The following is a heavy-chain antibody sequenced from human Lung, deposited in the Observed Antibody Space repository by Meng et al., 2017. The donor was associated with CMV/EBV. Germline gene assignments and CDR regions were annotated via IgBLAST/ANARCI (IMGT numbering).Heavy chain of an antibody. Sequence: SETLSLTCTVSGDSITDYYWIWIRQPPGKAPQYIGDVFYTGSTTYNPSLKGRVIISLDSSKSQFSLKLRSVTAADTAVYYCARVQAGSFDVWGQGTMVTVSS. J-gene: IGHJ3*01. V-gene: IGHV4-59*01. CDR3: ARVQAGSFDV. CDR1: GDSITDYY. CDR2: VFYTGST.